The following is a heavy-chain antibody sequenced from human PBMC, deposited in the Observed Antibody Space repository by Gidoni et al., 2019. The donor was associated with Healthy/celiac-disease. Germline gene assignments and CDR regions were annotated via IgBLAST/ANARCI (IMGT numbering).Heavy chain of an antibody. CDR2: IIPILGIA. CDR3: ARDRGVVTATPLDY. Sequence: QVQLVQSGAEVKKPGSSVKVSCKASGGTFSSYAISWVRQAPGQGLEWMGRIIPILGIANYAQKFQGRVTITADKSTSTAYMELSSLRSEDTAVYYCARDRGVVTATPLDYWGQGTLVTVSS. V-gene: IGHV1-69*04. D-gene: IGHD2-21*02. CDR1: GGTFSSYA. J-gene: IGHJ4*02.